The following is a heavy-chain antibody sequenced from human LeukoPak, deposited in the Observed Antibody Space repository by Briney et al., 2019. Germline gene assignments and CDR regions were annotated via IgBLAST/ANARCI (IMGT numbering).Heavy chain of an antibody. D-gene: IGHD6-19*01. Sequence: GESLPTCSQGPGYSSTSSWISWVRRLPGKDREWMGIIYPGGSDTTYSPSLQGPVTISADKSNSTSYLQSSCLTAAHTAMYYRARHQGVADFYYYGMDFWGRGTAVRVSS. CDR1: GYSSTSSW. J-gene: IGHJ6*02. V-gene: IGHV5-51*01. CDR3: ARHQGVADFYYYGMDF. CDR2: IYPGGSDT.